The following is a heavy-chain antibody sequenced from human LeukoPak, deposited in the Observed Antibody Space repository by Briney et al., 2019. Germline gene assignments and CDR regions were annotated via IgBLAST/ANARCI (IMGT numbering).Heavy chain of an antibody. V-gene: IGHV4-59*01. Sequence: SETLSLTCTVSGGSISSYYWSWIRRPPGKGLEWIGYIYYSGRTNYNRSLKSRVTISVDTSKNQFSLKLTSVTAADTAVYYCARIQRPLDGADYWGQGTLVTVSS. CDR2: IYYSGRT. D-gene: IGHD1-1*01. CDR3: ARIQRPLDGADY. J-gene: IGHJ4*02. CDR1: GGSISSYY.